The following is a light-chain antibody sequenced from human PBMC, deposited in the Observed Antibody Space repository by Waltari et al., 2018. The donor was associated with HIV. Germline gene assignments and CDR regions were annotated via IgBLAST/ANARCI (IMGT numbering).Light chain of an antibody. Sequence: QSALTQPRSVSGSPGQSATISCTGTSRAVGGDNYVSWYQQHPHKAPKLMIFDVNKRRSGVPYRVSGSKSDNTASLTISGRQAEDEADYDCCSYAGSHALWVCGGGTKLPVL. V-gene: IGLV2-11*01. J-gene: IGLJ3*02. CDR1: SRAVGGDNY. CDR3: CSYAGSHALWV. CDR2: DVN.